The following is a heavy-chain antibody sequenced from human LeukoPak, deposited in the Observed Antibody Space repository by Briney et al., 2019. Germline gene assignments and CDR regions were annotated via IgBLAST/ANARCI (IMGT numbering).Heavy chain of an antibody. J-gene: IGHJ5*02. CDR2: ISSTSSHT. CDR3: ARGSARWFDP. CDR1: GFTFSDSY. V-gene: IGHV3-11*05. Sequence: GGSLRLSCAASGFTFSDSYMSWIRQAAGKGLEWVSYISSTSSHTNYADSVKGRFTISRDNAKKSMYLQMNSLRAEDTAVYDCARGSARWFDPWGQGTLVTVSS.